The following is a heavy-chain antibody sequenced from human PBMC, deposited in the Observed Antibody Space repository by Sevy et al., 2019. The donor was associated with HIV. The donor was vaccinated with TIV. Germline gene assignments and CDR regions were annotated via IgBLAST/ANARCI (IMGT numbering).Heavy chain of an antibody. CDR3: ARDSSSWDVAFDI. CDR2: IYHSGST. D-gene: IGHD6-13*01. V-gene: IGHV4-38-2*02. J-gene: IGHJ3*02. CDR1: GYSISSGYY. Sequence: SETLSLTCAVSGYSISSGYYWGWIRQPPGKGLEWIGSIYHSGSTYYNPSLKSRVTISVDTSKNQFSLKLSSVTAADTAVYYCARDSSSWDVAFDIWGQGTMVTVSS.